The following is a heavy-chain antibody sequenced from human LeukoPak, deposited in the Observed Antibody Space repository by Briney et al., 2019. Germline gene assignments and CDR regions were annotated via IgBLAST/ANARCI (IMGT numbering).Heavy chain of an antibody. Sequence: SETLSLTCTVSGGSISSYYWSWIRQPPGKGLEWIGYIYYSGSTNYNPSLKSRVTISVDTSKNQFSLKLSSVTAADAAVYYCARHSTASGYLNYFDYWGQGTLVTVSS. D-gene: IGHD1-1*01. CDR1: GGSISSYY. V-gene: IGHV4-59*08. J-gene: IGHJ4*02. CDR2: IYYSGST. CDR3: ARHSTASGYLNYFDY.